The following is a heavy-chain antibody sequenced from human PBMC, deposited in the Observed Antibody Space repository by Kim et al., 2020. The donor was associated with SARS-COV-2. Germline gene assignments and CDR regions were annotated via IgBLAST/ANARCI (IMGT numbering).Heavy chain of an antibody. CDR3: ARSSVVVVPADKNLHYYYYGMDV. V-gene: IGHV3-48*02. D-gene: IGHD2-2*01. CDR2: ISSSSSTI. CDR1: GFTFSSYS. Sequence: GGSLRLSCAASGFTFSSYSMNWVRQAPGKGLEWVSYISSSSSTIYYADSVKGRFTISRDNAKNSLYLQMNSLRDEDTAVYYCARSSVVVVPADKNLHYYYYGMDVWGQGTTVTVSS. J-gene: IGHJ6*02.